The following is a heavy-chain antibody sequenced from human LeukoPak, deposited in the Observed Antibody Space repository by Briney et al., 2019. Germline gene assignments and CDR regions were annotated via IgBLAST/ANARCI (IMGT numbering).Heavy chain of an antibody. CDR2: ISGDGRNI. CDR3: AKHYYDSSGYYYVSQHFDY. J-gene: IGHJ4*02. CDR1: GFTLSSDA. Sequence: GGSLRLSCAASGFTLSSDAMNWVRRAPGKGLEWVSSISGDGRNIQYADSVKGRFTVSRGNSKNTLYLQMNSLRAEDTAVYYCAKHYYDSSGYYYVSQHFDYWGQGTLVTVSS. D-gene: IGHD3-22*01. V-gene: IGHV3-23*01.